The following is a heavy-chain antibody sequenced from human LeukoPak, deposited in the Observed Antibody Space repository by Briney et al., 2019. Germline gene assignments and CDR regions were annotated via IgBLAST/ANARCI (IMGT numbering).Heavy chain of an antibody. CDR1: GFXFSSYS. CDR3: ARDPPRSQNLRYFDL. D-gene: IGHD1-14*01. V-gene: IGHV3-21*01. CDR2: IRSSNSYM. J-gene: IGHJ2*01. Sequence: GGSLRLSCAASGFXFSSYSINWVCQAPGKGLEWVSSIRSSNSYMYYADSVKGRFTSSRNNAKNSLYLQMNSLRAEDTAVYYCARDPPRSQNLRYFDLWGRGTLVTISS.